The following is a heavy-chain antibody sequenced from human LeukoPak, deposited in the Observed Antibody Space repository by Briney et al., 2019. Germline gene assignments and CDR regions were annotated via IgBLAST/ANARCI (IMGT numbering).Heavy chain of an antibody. CDR2: IYYSGGT. V-gene: IGHV4-59*08. D-gene: IGHD3-3*01. CDR1: GGSISSYY. Sequence: SETLSLTCTVSGGSISSYYWSWIRQPPGKGLEWIGYIYYSGGTNYNPSLKSRVTISVDTSKNQFSLKLSSVTAADTAVYYCARHVKIFGVVITLGVFDYWGQGSLVTVSS. J-gene: IGHJ4*01. CDR3: ARHVKIFGVVITLGVFDY.